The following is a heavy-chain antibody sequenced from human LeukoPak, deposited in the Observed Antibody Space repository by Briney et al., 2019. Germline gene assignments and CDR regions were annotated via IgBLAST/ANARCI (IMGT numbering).Heavy chain of an antibody. CDR3: ASDRGGTNWFDP. Sequence: SQTLSLTCTVSGGSISSGGYYWSWIRQHPGKGLEWIGYNYYSGSTYYNPSLKSRVTISVDTSKNQFSLKLSSVTAADTAVYYCASDRGGTNWFDPWGQGTLVTVSS. V-gene: IGHV4-31*03. J-gene: IGHJ5*02. CDR1: GGSISSGGYY. CDR2: NYYSGST. D-gene: IGHD3-16*01.